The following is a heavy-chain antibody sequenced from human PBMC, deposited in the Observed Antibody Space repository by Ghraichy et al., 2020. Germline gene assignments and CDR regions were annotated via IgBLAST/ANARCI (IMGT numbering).Heavy chain of an antibody. J-gene: IGHJ6*02. Sequence: ASVKVSCKASGYTFTGYYMHWVRQAPGQGLEWMGRINPNSGGTNYAQKFQGRVTMTRDTSISTAYMELSRLRSDDTAVYYCARWGYCSGGSCYGYYGMDVWGQGTTVTVSS. D-gene: IGHD2-15*01. V-gene: IGHV1-2*06. CDR3: ARWGYCSGGSCYGYYGMDV. CDR2: INPNSGGT. CDR1: GYTFTGYY.